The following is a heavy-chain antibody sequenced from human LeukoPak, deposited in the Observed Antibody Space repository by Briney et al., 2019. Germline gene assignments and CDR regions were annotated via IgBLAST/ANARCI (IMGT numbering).Heavy chain of an antibody. J-gene: IGHJ4*02. CDR2: ISYDGSNK. CDR3: AGDSGWSFDY. Sequence: GGSLRLSCAASGFTFSSYAMHWVRQAPGKGLEWVAVISYDGSNKYYADSVKGRFTISRDNSKNTLYLQMNSLRAEDTAVYYCAGDSGWSFDYWGQGTLVTVSS. V-gene: IGHV3-30-3*01. CDR1: GFTFSSYA. D-gene: IGHD6-19*01.